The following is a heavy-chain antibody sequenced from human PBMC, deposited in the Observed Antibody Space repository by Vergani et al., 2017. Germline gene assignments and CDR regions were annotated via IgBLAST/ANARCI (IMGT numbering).Heavy chain of an antibody. CDR2: IKRKPDGGTT. J-gene: IGHJ5*02. D-gene: IGHD3-16*01. Sequence: EVQLVESGGGLVKPGGSLRLSCAASGFTFSNAWMSWVRQAPGKGLEWVGRIKRKPDGGTTDYAAPVKGRFTISRDDSKNTLYLQMNSLKTEDTAVYYCTTDGDNWFDPWGQGTLVTVSS. CDR1: GFTFSNAW. CDR3: TTDGDNWFDP. V-gene: IGHV3-15*01.